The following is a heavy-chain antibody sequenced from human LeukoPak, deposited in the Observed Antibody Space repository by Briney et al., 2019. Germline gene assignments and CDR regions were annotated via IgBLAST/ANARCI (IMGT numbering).Heavy chain of an antibody. V-gene: IGHV4-34*01. CDR3: ARVEKKGYCSGGGSCYRWFDP. Sequence: SETLSLTCAVYGGSFSSYYWTWIRQAPGKGLEWIAEINHSGSTNFNPSLKGRVSISADSSKKQFSLKLSSVTAADTAVYYCARVEKKGYCSGGGSCYRWFDPWGQGTLVTVSS. D-gene: IGHD2-15*01. J-gene: IGHJ5*02. CDR1: GGSFSSYY. CDR2: INHSGST.